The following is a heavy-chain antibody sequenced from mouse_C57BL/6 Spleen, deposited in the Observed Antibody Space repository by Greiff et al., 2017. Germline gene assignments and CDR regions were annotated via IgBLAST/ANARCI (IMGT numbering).Heavy chain of an antibody. V-gene: IGHV1-50*01. D-gene: IGHD1-1*01. Sequence: VQLQQPGAELVKPGASVKLSCKASGYTFTSYWMQWVKQRPGQGLEWIGEIDPSDSYTNYNQKFKGKATLTVDPSSSTAYMQLSSLTSEDSAVYYCARGATVVAPHYAMDYWGQGTSVTVSS. J-gene: IGHJ4*01. CDR2: IDPSDSYT. CDR1: GYTFTSYW. CDR3: ARGATVVAPHYAMDY.